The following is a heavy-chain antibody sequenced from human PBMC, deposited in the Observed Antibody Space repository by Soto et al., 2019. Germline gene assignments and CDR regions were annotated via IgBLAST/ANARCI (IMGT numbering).Heavy chain of an antibody. CDR1: GGSFSGYY. D-gene: IGHD3-10*01. V-gene: IGHV4-34*01. Sequence: SETLSLTCAVYGGSFSGYYWSWIRQPPGKGLEWIGEINHSGSTNNNPSLKSRVTISVDTSKNQFSLKLSSVTAADTAVYYCARDRSWLLWFGESNWFDPWGQGTLVTVSS. CDR3: ARDRSWLLWFGESNWFDP. J-gene: IGHJ5*02. CDR2: INHSGST.